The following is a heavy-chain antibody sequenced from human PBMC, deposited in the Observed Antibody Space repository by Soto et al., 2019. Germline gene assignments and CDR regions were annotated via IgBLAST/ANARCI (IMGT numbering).Heavy chain of an antibody. Sequence: PSETLSLTCAVSGGSISSSNWWSWVRQPPGKGLEWIGEIYHSGSTNYNPSLKSRVTISVDKSKNQFSLKLSSVTAADTAVYYCASSQLIGAARPSYYGMDVWGQGTTVTVSS. CDR2: IYHSGST. V-gene: IGHV4-4*02. J-gene: IGHJ6*02. CDR1: GGSISSSNW. D-gene: IGHD6-6*01. CDR3: ASSQLIGAARPSYYGMDV.